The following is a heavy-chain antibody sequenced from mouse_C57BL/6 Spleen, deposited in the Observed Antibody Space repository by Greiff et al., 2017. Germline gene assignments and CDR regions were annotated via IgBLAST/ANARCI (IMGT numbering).Heavy chain of an antibody. CDR2: IYPGGGYT. V-gene: IGHV1-63*01. CDR3: ARGEYYGSEDYFDY. Sequence: QVQLQQSGAELVRPGTSVKMSCKASGYTFTNYWIGWAKQRPGHGLEWIGDIYPGGGYTNYNEKFKGKATLTADKSSSTAYMQFSSLTSEDSAIYYCARGEYYGSEDYFDYWGQGTTLTVSS. D-gene: IGHD1-1*01. J-gene: IGHJ2*01. CDR1: GYTFTNYW.